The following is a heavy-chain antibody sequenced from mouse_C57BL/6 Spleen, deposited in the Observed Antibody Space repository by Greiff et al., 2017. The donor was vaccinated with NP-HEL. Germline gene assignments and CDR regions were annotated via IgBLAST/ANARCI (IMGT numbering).Heavy chain of an antibody. CDR3: ATAGITTVVPY. CDR1: GYTFTSYG. CDR2: IYPRSGNT. D-gene: IGHD1-1*01. V-gene: IGHV1-81*01. Sequence: QVQLKESGAELARPGASVKLSCKASGYTFTSYGISWVKQRTGQGLEWIGEIYPRSGNTYYNEKFKGKATLTADKSSSTAYMELRSLTSEDSAVYFCATAGITTVVPYWGQGTTLTVSS. J-gene: IGHJ2*01.